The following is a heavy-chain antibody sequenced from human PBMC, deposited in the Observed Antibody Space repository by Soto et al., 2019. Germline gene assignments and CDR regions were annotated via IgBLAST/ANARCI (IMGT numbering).Heavy chain of an antibody. CDR1: GASISSYF. CDR3: ASICRSPSCYGTDV. Sequence: QVQLQESGPGLVKPSETLSLTCTVSGASISSYFWSWIRQPAGKGLEWIGRIYTSGSTDYNPSLYSRVTMSVDTSKKQVSLKLTSVTAADTAVYYFASICRSPSCYGTDVWGQGTSVTVSS. CDR2: IYTSGST. V-gene: IGHV4-4*07. J-gene: IGHJ6*02. D-gene: IGHD2-2*01.